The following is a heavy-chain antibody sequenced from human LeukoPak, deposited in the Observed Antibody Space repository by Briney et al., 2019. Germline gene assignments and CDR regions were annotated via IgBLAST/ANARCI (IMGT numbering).Heavy chain of an antibody. D-gene: IGHD3-10*01. J-gene: IGHJ4*02. Sequence: SETLSLTCTVSGGSISRTYWSWIRQPPGKGLEWIGYIYYSGSTNYNPSLKSRVTISVDTSKNQFSLKLSSVTAADTAVYYCARVSITMVRGVILYYFDYWGQGTLVTVSS. V-gene: IGHV4-59*01. CDR3: ARVSITMVRGVILYYFDY. CDR2: IYYSGST. CDR1: GGSISRTY.